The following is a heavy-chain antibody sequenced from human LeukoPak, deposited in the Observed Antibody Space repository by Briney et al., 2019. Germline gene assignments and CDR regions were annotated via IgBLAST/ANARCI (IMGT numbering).Heavy chain of an antibody. V-gene: IGHV4-39*07. Sequence: SETLSLTCTVSGGSISSSSYYWGWIRQPPGKGLEWIGSIYYSGSAYYNPSLKSRVTISVDRSKNQFSLKLSSVTAADTAVYYCAREVIEDWFDPWGQGTLVTVSS. D-gene: IGHD2/OR15-2a*01. CDR3: AREVIEDWFDP. J-gene: IGHJ5*02. CDR1: GGSISSSSYY. CDR2: IYYSGSA.